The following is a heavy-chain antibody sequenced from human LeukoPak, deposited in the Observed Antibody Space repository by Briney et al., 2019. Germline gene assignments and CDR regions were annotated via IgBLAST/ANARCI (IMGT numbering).Heavy chain of an antibody. V-gene: IGHV3-15*01. CDR3: TTDNYDSSGYYSLTSSYYYYYMDV. CDR2: IKSKTDGGTT. Sequence: GGSLRLSCAASGFTFSNAWMSWVRQAPGKGLEWVGRIKSKTDGGTTDYASPVEDRFTISRDDTKNTLYLQMNSLNTEDTAVYYCTTDNYDSSGYYSLTSSYYYYYMDVWGKGTTVTVSS. CDR1: GFTFSNAW. J-gene: IGHJ6*03. D-gene: IGHD3-22*01.